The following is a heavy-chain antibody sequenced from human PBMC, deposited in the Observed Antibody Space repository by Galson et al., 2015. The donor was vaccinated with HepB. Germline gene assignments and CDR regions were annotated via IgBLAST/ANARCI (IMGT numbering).Heavy chain of an antibody. CDR3: AKDDNLLTGMADS. Sequence: SLRLSCAASGFIFTDHAMHWVRQAPGKGLEWVVVISHHGTLKYYGDSVNGRFTISRDDSKNTVYLQMNSLRNDDTAIYYCAKDDNLLTGMADSWGQGQMVIVSS. D-gene: IGHD3-9*01. J-gene: IGHJ4*02. V-gene: IGHV3-30*04. CDR2: ISHHGTLK. CDR1: GFIFTDHA.